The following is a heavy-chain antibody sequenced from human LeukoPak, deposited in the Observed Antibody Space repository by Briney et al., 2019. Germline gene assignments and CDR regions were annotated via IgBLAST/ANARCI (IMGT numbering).Heavy chain of an antibody. Sequence: GSSVKVSCKASGGTFNSYAISWVRQAPGQGLEWMGGIIPIFDTANYAQKFQGRVTITADESTSTAYMELSSLRSEDTAVYYCARVATMVRGVKLNWFDPWGQGTLVTVSS. CDR3: ARVATMVRGVKLNWFDP. CDR1: GGTFNSYA. D-gene: IGHD3-10*01. CDR2: IIPIFDTA. J-gene: IGHJ5*02. V-gene: IGHV1-69*01.